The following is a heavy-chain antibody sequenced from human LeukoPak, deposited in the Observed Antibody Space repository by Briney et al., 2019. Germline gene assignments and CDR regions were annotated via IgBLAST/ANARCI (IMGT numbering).Heavy chain of an antibody. V-gene: IGHV3-30*18. J-gene: IGHJ4*02. CDR2: ISYDGSNK. Sequence: QSGRSLRLSCAASGFTFSSYAMHWVRQAPGKGLERVAVISYDGSNKYYADSVKGRFTISRDNSKNTVYLQMNSLRAEDTAVYYCAKDFHSGNYYPADYWGQGTLVTVSS. CDR3: AKDFHSGNYYPADY. CDR1: GFTFSSYA. D-gene: IGHD1-26*01.